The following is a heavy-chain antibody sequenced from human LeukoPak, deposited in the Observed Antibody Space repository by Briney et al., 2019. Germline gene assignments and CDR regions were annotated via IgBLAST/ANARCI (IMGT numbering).Heavy chain of an antibody. CDR2: ISSSSSYI. J-gene: IGHJ6*04. CDR3: ARGDFVQLHV. D-gene: IGHD2-2*01. Sequence: GGSLRLSCAASGFTFSSYSMNWVRQAPGKGLEWGSSISSSSSYIYYADSVKGRFTISRDNAKNSLYLQMNSLRAEDTAVYYCARGDFVQLHVWGKGTTVTVSS. CDR1: GFTFSSYS. V-gene: IGHV3-21*01.